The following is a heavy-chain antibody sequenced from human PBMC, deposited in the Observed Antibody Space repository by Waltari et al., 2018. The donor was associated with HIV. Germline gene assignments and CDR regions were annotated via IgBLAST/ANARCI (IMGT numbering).Heavy chain of an antibody. Sequence: QLQLQASGPGLVTPSETLSPTCTVSGGSISSSSYYWGWIRQPPGKGLEWIGSIYYSGSTYYNPSLKSRVTISVDTAKNQFSLKLSSVTAADTAVYYCARRSDFGSGSRLFDYWGQGTLVTVSS. CDR2: IYYSGST. CDR1: GGSISSSSYY. D-gene: IGHD3-10*01. J-gene: IGHJ4*02. V-gene: IGHV4-39*01. CDR3: ARRSDFGSGSRLFDY.